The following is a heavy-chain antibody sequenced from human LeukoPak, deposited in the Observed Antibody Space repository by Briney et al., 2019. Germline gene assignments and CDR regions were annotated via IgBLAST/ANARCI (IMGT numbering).Heavy chain of an antibody. CDR1: GVSITSYY. CDR2: IYTSGST. J-gene: IGHJ5*02. D-gene: IGHD5-12*01. V-gene: IGHV4-4*07. Sequence: PSETLSLTCTVSGVSITSYYWSGIRQPAGKGLEWIGRIYTSGSTNYNPSLKSRVTMSVDTSKNQFSLKLSSVTAADTAVYYCARESGWLRWSWFDPWGQGTLVTVSS. CDR3: ARESGWLRWSWFDP.